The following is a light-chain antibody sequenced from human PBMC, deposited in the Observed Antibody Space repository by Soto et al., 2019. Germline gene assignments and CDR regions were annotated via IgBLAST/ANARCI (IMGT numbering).Light chain of an antibody. CDR3: QQYNTCPQT. V-gene: IGKV1-5*01. CDR1: QSISSY. J-gene: IGKJ1*01. Sequence: ILSTQSPTTLAGSLWYRVTVPCRASQSISSYLAWYQQKPGKAPKFLIYAASTLESGVPSRFSGSGSGTDFTLTISSLQPEDFATYYCQQYNTCPQTFGQGTKVDIK. CDR2: AAS.